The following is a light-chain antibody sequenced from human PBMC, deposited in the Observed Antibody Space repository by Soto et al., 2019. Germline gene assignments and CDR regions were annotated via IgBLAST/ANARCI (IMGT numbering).Light chain of an antibody. CDR3: SSYTSSSTSYV. CDR1: SSDVGGYNY. J-gene: IGLJ1*01. V-gene: IGLV2-14*01. CDR2: DVS. Sequence: QSVLTQPASVSGSPGQSITISCTGKSSDVGGYNYVSWYQQHPGKAPKLMIYDVSNRPSGVSNRFSGSKSGNTASLTISGLQAEDEADYYCSSYTSSSTSYVFGTGTKVTVL.